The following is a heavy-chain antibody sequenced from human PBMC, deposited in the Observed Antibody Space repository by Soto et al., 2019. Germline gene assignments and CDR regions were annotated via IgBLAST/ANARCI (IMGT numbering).Heavy chain of an antibody. V-gene: IGHV4-4*07. J-gene: IGHJ2*01. D-gene: IGHD2-8*01. CDR1: GDSIGNFY. Sequence: ASETLSLTCTVSGDSIGNFYCSWIRQPAGKGLESIGRLSTSGRTNYSLSLQSRVTMSLDTSKNRFSLRLTSVSAADTAVYFCARGMGRYFDLWGRGTLVTVSS. CDR3: ARGMGRYFDL. CDR2: LSTSGRT.